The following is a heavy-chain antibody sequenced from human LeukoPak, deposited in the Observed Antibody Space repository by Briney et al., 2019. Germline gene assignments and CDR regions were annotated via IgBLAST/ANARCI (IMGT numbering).Heavy chain of an antibody. Sequence: GGSLRLSCAATGFTFSNYWMSWVRQAPGKGLEWAANISPDGSGTFYVDSVKGRFTISRDNSKSSLYLQMNSLTVEDTAVYYCVRSIDYWGQGTLVTVSS. CDR3: VRSIDY. CDR1: GFTFSNYW. J-gene: IGHJ4*02. CDR2: ISPDGSGT. V-gene: IGHV3-7*01.